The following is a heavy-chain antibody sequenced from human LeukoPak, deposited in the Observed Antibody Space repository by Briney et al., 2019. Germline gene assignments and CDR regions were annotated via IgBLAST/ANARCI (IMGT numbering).Heavy chain of an antibody. J-gene: IGHJ3*02. CDR2: ISYSGNT. CDR3: ARDFLRTACPDAFDI. Sequence: SETLSLTCTVSGDSISSDGYSWTWIRQPPGKGLEWIGHISYSGNTYYNPSLKSRVTISVDASKNQFSLNLTSVTAADTAIYYCARDFLRTACPDAFDIWGQGTMVTVSS. D-gene: IGHD2-21*02. CDR1: GDSISSDGYS. V-gene: IGHV4-31*03.